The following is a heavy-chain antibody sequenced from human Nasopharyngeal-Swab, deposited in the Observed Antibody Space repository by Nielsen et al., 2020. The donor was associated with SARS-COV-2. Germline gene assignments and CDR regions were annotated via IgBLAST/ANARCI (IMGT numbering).Heavy chain of an antibody. Sequence: GESLKISCAASGFTFSSLWMHWVRQAPGKGLVWVSYINSDGGSSTYADSVKGRFTLSRDNAKNTLYLQMDSLRAEDTAVYYCARGGYGAIDYWGQGALVTVSS. J-gene: IGHJ4*02. V-gene: IGHV3-74*01. CDR3: ARGGYGAIDY. CDR1: GFTFSSLW. CDR2: INSDGGSS. D-gene: IGHD4-17*01.